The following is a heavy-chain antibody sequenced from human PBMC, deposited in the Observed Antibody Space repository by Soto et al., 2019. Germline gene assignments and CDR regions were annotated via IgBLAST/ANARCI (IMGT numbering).Heavy chain of an antibody. CDR3: ARRSSSSLYYYYGMDV. V-gene: IGHV5-10-1*01. Sequence: GESLKISCKGSGYSFTIYWISWVLQMPGKGLEWMGRIDPSDSYTNYSPSFQGHVTISADKSISTAYLQWSSLKASDTAMYYCARRSSSSLYYYYGMDVWGQGTTVTVSS. D-gene: IGHD6-13*01. J-gene: IGHJ6*02. CDR1: GYSFTIYW. CDR2: IDPSDSYT.